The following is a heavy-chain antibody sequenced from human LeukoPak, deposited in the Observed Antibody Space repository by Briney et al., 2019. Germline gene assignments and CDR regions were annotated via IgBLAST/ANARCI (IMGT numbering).Heavy chain of an antibody. J-gene: IGHJ5*02. Sequence: ASVKVSCKASGYTFTSYDINWVRQATGQGLEWKGWMNPNSGNTCYAQKFQGRGTMTRNTSIRTDYMELSRLRSEDTAVYYCARATRIAARTRVNWFDHWGQGTLVTVSS. V-gene: IGHV1-8*01. CDR1: GYTFTSYD. D-gene: IGHD6-6*01. CDR2: MNPNSGNT. CDR3: ARATRIAARTRVNWFDH.